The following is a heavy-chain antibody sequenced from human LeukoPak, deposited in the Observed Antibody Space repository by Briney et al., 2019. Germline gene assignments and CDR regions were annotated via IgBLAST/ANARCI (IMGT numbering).Heavy chain of an antibody. Sequence: GGSLRLSCAASGFTFSSYSMNWVRQAPGKGLEWVSSISSSSSYIYYADSVKGRFTISRDNAKNSLYLQMNSLTAEDTGVYYCARDKIVGATHFDYWGQGTLVTVSS. V-gene: IGHV3-21*01. CDR3: ARDKIVGATHFDY. D-gene: IGHD1-26*01. CDR2: ISSSSSYI. CDR1: GFTFSSYS. J-gene: IGHJ4*02.